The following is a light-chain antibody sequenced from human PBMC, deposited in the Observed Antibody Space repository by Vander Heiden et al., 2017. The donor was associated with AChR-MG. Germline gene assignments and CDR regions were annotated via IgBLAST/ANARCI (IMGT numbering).Light chain of an antibody. CDR3: SSYTSSSTLDVV. V-gene: IGLV2-14*01. J-gene: IGLJ2*01. CDR2: EVS. Sequence: QSALTQPASVSGSPGQSITISCTGTSSDVGGSNYVSWYQQHPGKAPKLMIYEVSTRPSGVSNRFSCSKSGNTASLTISGLQAEDEADYYCSSYTSSSTLDVVFGGGTKLTVL. CDR1: SSDVGGSNY.